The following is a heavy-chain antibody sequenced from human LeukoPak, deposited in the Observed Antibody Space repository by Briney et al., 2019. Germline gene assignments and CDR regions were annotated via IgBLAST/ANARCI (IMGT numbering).Heavy chain of an antibody. D-gene: IGHD4-17*01. CDR2: IIPILGIA. J-gene: IGHJ4*02. CDR1: GGTFSSYA. V-gene: IGHV1-69*04. CDR3: ARDKVSALYGDASDY. Sequence: SVKVSCKASGGTFSSYAISWVRQAPGQGLEWMGRIIPILGIANYAQKFQGRVTITADKSTSTAYMKLSSLRSEDTAVYYCARDKVSALYGDASDYWGQGTLVTVSS.